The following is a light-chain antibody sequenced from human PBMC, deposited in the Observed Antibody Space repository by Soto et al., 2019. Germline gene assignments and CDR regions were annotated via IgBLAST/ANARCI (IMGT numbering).Light chain of an antibody. Sequence: EIVLTQSPGTLSLSPGEIATLSCRASQSVSSSYLAWYQQKPGQAPGLLIYGASSRATGIPDRFSGSGSGTDFTRTISRLEPEDFAVYYCQQYGSSPLTFGGGTKVEIK. J-gene: IGKJ4*01. CDR3: QQYGSSPLT. CDR2: GAS. CDR1: QSVSSSY. V-gene: IGKV3-20*01.